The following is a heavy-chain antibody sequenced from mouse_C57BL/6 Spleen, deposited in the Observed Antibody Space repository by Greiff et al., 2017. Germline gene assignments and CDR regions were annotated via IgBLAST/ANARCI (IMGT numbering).Heavy chain of an antibody. V-gene: IGHV1-64*01. Sequence: VKLQQPGAELVKPGASVKLSCKASGYTFTSYWMHWVKQRPGQGLEWIGMIHPNSGSTNYNEKFKSKATLTVDKSSSTAYMQLSSLTSEDSAVYYCARGRWDYYAMDYWGQGTSVTVSS. J-gene: IGHJ4*01. CDR2: IHPNSGST. CDR1: GYTFTSYW. CDR3: ARGRWDYYAMDY. D-gene: IGHD2-3*01.